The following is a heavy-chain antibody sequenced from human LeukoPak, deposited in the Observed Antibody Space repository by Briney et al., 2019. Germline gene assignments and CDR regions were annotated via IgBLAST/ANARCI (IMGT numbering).Heavy chain of an antibody. CDR1: GGSISSYY. Sequence: SEILSLTCTVSGGSISSYYWGWIRQPPGKGLEWIGSIYYSGSTYYNPSLKSRVTISVDTSKNQFSLKLSSVTAADTAVYYCARVAGGYSYGYPDYWGQGTLVTVSS. V-gene: IGHV4-39*07. CDR2: IYYSGST. J-gene: IGHJ4*02. CDR3: ARVAGGYSYGYPDY. D-gene: IGHD5-18*01.